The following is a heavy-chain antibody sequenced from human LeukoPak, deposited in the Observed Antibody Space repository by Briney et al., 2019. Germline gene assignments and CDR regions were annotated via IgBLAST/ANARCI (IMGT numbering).Heavy chain of an antibody. V-gene: IGHV3-53*01. CDR2: IYSGGST. J-gene: IGHJ6*03. Sequence: GGSLRLSCAASGFTVSSNYMSWVRQAPGKGLEWVSVIYSGGSTYYADSVKGRFTISRDNSKNTLYLQMNSLRAEDTAVYYCSYEVLEYMDVWGKGTTVTVSS. CDR1: GFTVSSNY. CDR3: SYEVLEYMDV. D-gene: IGHD3-3*01.